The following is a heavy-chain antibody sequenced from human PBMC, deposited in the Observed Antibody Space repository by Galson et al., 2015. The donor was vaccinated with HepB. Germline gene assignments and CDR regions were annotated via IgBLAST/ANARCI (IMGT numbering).Heavy chain of an antibody. J-gene: IGHJ4*02. V-gene: IGHV3-15*07. CDR3: TTDLIVVVGRVDY. CDR2: IKSKTDGGTT. D-gene: IGHD3-22*01. Sequence: SLRLSCAASGFTFSNAWMNWVRQAPGKGLEWVGRIKSKTDGGTTDYAAPVKGRFTISRDDSKNTLYLQMNSLKTEDTAVYYCTTDLIVVVGRVDYWGQGTLVTVSS. CDR1: GFTFSNAW.